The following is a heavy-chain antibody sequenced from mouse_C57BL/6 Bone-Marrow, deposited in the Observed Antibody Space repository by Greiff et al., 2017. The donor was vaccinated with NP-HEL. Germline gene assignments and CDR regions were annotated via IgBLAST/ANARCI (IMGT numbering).Heavy chain of an antibody. CDR2: IYPRSGNT. V-gene: IGHV1-81*01. CDR3: ARDALFAY. J-gene: IGHJ3*01. Sequence: VQLQESGAELARPGASVKLSCKASGYTFTSYGISWVKQRTGQGLAWIGEIYPRSGNTYYNEKLKGKATLTTDKSSSTEYMELRSLSSEDAAVYFCARDALFAYWGQGTLVTVSA. CDR1: GYTFTSYG.